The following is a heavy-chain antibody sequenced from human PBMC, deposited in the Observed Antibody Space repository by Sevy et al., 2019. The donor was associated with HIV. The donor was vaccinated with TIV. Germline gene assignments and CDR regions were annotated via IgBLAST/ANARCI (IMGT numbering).Heavy chain of an antibody. V-gene: IGHV3-49*03. J-gene: IGHJ4*02. CDR3: TRRRRVYADYGVDY. D-gene: IGHD4-17*01. Sequence: GGCLRLSCTASGFTFGEYSMSWFRQAPGKGLEWISFIRSEVYGGTTEYAASVKGRFTISRDDSISIAYLQMSSLKTEDTASSYCTRRRRVYADYGVDYWGQGTLVTVSS. CDR2: IRSEVYGGTT. CDR1: GFTFGEYS.